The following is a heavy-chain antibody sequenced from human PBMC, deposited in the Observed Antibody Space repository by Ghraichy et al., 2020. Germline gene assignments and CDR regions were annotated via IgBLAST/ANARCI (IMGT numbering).Heavy chain of an antibody. Sequence: TLSLTCAVFGGSFSDYFWSWIRQLPGKGLEWIGEINHSGSTKYNPSLKSRVTISVDTSKNQFSLKLNSGIAADTAGYYCARYSSNSYDDAFDSWGRGTLVTVSS. CDR3: ARYSSNSYDDAFDS. CDR2: INHSGST. V-gene: IGHV4-34*01. CDR1: GGSFSDYF. J-gene: IGHJ3*01. D-gene: IGHD6-13*01.